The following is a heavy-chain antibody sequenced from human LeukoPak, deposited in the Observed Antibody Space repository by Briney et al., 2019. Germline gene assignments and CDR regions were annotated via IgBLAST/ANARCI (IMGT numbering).Heavy chain of an antibody. Sequence: SETLSLTCAVYGGSFSGYYWSWIRQPPGKGLEWIGEINHSGSTNYNPSLKSRVTISVDTSKNQFSLKLSSVTAADTAVYYCARESGYDLSFDYWGQGTLVTVSS. CDR3: ARESGYDLSFDY. J-gene: IGHJ4*02. V-gene: IGHV4-34*01. CDR1: GGSFSGYY. CDR2: INHSGST. D-gene: IGHD5-12*01.